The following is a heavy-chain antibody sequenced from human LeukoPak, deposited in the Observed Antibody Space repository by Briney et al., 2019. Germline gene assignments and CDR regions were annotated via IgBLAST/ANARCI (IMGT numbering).Heavy chain of an antibody. J-gene: IGHJ4*02. CDR1: GFTFSSYG. CDR2: IRYDGSNK. Sequence: GGSLRLSCAASGFTFSSYGMHWVRQAPGKGLEWVAFIRYDGSNKYYADSVKGRFTISRDNAKNSLYLQMNSLRAEDTAVYYCAREGLVVVPAAIAYWGQGTLVTVSS. V-gene: IGHV3-30*02. D-gene: IGHD2-2*01. CDR3: AREGLVVVPAAIAY.